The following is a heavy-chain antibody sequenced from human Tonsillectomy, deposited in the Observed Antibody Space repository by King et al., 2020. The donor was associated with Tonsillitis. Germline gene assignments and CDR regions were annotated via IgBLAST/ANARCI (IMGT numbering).Heavy chain of an antibody. CDR1: GFTFSSYA. CDR2: ISYDGNIK. D-gene: IGHD4-23*01. V-gene: IGHV3-30-3*01. CDR3: ARDYGGNSIYWYFDL. Sequence: VQLVESGGGVVQPGRSLRVSCAASGFTFSSYAIHWVRQDPGKGLEWVAVISYDGNIKYYADSVRGRFTISRENSKNTLYLQMNSLRTEDTAMYYYARDYGGNSIYWYFDLWGRGTLVTVSS. J-gene: IGHJ2*01.